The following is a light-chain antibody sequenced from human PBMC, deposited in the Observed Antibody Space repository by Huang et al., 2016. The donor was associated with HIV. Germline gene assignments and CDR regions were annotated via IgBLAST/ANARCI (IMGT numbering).Light chain of an antibody. Sequence: EIVLTQSPGTLSLSPGERATLSCRASQSVSSNYLAWYQQKPGQAPRLLIYGESSRATGIPDRFSGSGSGTDFTLTITRLEPEDFAVYYCQQYGSSPTAFGQGTKVEIK. CDR2: GES. CDR3: QQYGSSPTA. V-gene: IGKV3-20*01. CDR1: QSVSSNY. J-gene: IGKJ1*01.